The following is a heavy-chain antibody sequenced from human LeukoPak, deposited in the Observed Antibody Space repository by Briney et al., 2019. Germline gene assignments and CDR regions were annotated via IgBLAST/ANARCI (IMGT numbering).Heavy chain of an antibody. CDR3: AKDSSSWYGTGEYYYYYYGMDV. V-gene: IGHV3-23*01. D-gene: IGHD6-13*01. CDR2: ISGGGGST. J-gene: IGHJ6*02. CDR1: GFTFSSYA. Sequence: GGSLRLSCAASGFTFSSYAMSWVRQAPGKGLEWVSAISGGGGSTYYADSVKGRFTISRDNSKNTLYLQMNSLRAEDTAVYYCAKDSSSWYGTGEYYYYYYGMDVWGQGTTVTVSS.